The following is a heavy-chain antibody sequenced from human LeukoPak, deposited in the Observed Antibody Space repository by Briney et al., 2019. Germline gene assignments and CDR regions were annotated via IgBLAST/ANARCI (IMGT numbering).Heavy chain of an antibody. V-gene: IGHV3-49*03. D-gene: IGHD4-23*01. Sequence: GRSLRLSCTTSGFTFGDYTMIWFRQAPRKWLEWVSFIRNAAYGGTREYAAPVRGRFTISREDSKSVAYLQMDSLKTEDTAVYYCSRGPSSKNTVVTSFDYWGQGTLVTVSS. CDR3: SRGPSSKNTVVTSFDY. J-gene: IGHJ4*02. CDR1: GFTFGDYT. CDR2: IRNAAYGGTR.